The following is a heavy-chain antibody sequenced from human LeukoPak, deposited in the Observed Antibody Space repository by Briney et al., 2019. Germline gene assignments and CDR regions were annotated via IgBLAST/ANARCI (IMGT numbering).Heavy chain of an antibody. CDR3: ARRLRSSSGHFDY. Sequence: SETLSLTCTVSGGSISSYYWSWIRQPPGKGPEWIGYIYYSGSTNYNPSLKSRVTISVDTSKNQFSLKLSSVTAADTAVYYCARRLRSSSGHFDYWGQGTLVTVSS. D-gene: IGHD6-6*01. V-gene: IGHV4-59*01. J-gene: IGHJ4*02. CDR2: IYYSGST. CDR1: GGSISSYY.